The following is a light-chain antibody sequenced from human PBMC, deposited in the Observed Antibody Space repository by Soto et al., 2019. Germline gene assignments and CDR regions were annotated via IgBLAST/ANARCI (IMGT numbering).Light chain of an antibody. J-gene: IGKJ2*01. CDR3: QQSYNLPRT. CDR1: QTIGKY. Sequence: DIQMTQSPSSLSASSGDRVTITCRASQTIGKYLIWYQQKPGRPPKVLVYGASNLQSGVSSRFSGDGFGTEFSLTINSLRPEDFATYYCQQSYNLPRTFGQGTTLETK. CDR2: GAS. V-gene: IGKV1-39*01.